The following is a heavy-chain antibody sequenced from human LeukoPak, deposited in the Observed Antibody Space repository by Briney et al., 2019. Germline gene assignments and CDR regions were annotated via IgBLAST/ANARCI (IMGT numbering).Heavy chain of an antibody. J-gene: IGHJ4*02. CDR2: INPNSGGT. CDR1: GYTFTGYY. V-gene: IGHV1-2*02. Sequence: GASVKVSCKASGYTFTGYYMNWVRQAPGQGLEWMGWINPNSGGTNHAQKLQGRVTMTRDTSISTAYMELSSLRSDDTAVYYCARSRTPTIFEGKGGDFDYWGQGTLVTVSS. D-gene: IGHD3-3*01. CDR3: ARSRTPTIFEGKGGDFDY.